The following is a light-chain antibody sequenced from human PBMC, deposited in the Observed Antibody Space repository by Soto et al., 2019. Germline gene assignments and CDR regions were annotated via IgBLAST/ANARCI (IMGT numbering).Light chain of an antibody. CDR3: SSYAGNNIYV. J-gene: IGLJ1*01. CDR2: EVN. CDR1: SSDIGGYKY. Sequence: QSALTQPPSASGSPGQSVTISCTGTSSDIGGYKYVSWYQQHPGKAPKLIIYEVNKRPSGVPDRFSGSKSVNTASLTVSGLQAEDEADYYCSSYAGNNIYVFGTGTKVTVL. V-gene: IGLV2-8*01.